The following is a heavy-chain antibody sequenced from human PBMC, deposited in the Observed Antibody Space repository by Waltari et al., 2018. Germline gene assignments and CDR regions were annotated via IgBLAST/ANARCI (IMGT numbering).Heavy chain of an antibody. CDR2: IYHSGST. CDR1: GYSISSGYY. Sequence: QVQLQESGPGLVKPSETLSLTCTVSGYSISSGYYWGWIRQPPGKGLEWIGSIYHSGSTYYNPSLKSRVTISVDTSKNQFSLKLSSVTAADTAVYYCARAAVTMIVVVHDAFDIWGQGTMVTVSS. V-gene: IGHV4-38-2*02. D-gene: IGHD3-22*01. CDR3: ARAAVTMIVVVHDAFDI. J-gene: IGHJ3*02.